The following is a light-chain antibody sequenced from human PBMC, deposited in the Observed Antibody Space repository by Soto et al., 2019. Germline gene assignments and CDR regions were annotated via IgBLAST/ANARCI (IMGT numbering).Light chain of an antibody. V-gene: IGKV3-20*01. J-gene: IGKJ1*01. CDR2: GAS. CDR3: QQYGSSPKT. CDR1: QSVSNNY. Sequence: VFTKSPGTLSFSPGEKATLSCRASQSVSNNYLAWYEQKHGQAPSLLIYGASSRATGIPDRFSGSGSGTNFTLTISRLEPEDFAVYYCQQYGSSPKTFGQGTRWIS.